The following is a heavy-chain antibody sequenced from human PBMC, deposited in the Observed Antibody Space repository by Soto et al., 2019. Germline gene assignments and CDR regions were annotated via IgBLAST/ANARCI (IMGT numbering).Heavy chain of an antibody. V-gene: IGHV1-69*06. D-gene: IGHD2-21*01. CDR2: IIPIFGTA. CDR1: GGTFSSYA. CDR3: ARDRRRFTQIPHRMDV. Sequence: ASVKVSCKASGGTFSSYAISWVRQAPGQGLEWMGGIIPIFGTANYAQKFQGRVTITADKSTSTAYMELSSLRSEDTAVYYCARDRRRFTQIPHRMDVWGQGTTVTVSS. J-gene: IGHJ6*02.